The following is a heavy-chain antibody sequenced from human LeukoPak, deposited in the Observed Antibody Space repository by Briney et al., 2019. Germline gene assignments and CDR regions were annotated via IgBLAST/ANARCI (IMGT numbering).Heavy chain of an antibody. J-gene: IGHJ6*02. CDR3: ASIRGVIWFGEGMDV. D-gene: IGHD3-10*01. V-gene: IGHV4-34*01. CDR1: GGSFSGYY. Sequence: SETLSPTCAVYGGSFSGYYWSWIRQPPGKGLEWIGEINHSGSTNYNPSLKSRVTISVDTSKNQFSLKLSSVTAADTAVYYCASIRGVIWFGEGMDVWGQGTTVTVSS. CDR2: INHSGST.